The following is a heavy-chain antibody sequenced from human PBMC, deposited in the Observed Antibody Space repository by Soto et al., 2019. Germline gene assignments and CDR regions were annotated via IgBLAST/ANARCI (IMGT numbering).Heavy chain of an antibody. V-gene: IGHV4-39*01. CDR2: IHYSGST. CDR3: ASQHYYDSSGYYVVY. D-gene: IGHD3-22*01. J-gene: IGHJ4*02. CDR1: VCSIISNIYY. Sequence: SDTLSLTCTISVCSIISNIYYWGWIRQPPGKGLEWIGNIHYSGSTYYDSSLQSRVTISIDTSKNQFSLKLSSVTSTDTAVYYCASQHYYDSSGYYVVYWGQG.